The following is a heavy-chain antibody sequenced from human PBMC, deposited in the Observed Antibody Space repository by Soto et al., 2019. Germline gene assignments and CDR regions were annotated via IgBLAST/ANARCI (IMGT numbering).Heavy chain of an antibody. V-gene: IGHV2-5*02. CDR1: GFSLSTSGVG. J-gene: IGHJ5*02. Sequence: QITLKESGPTLVKPTQTLTLTCTFSGFSLSTSGVGVGWIRQPPGKALEWLALIYWDDDKRYSPSLKSRLTIAKDTSKNQVVLTMTNMDPVDTATYYFAHRRSEYNWFDPWGQGTLVTVSS. CDR2: IYWDDDK. CDR3: AHRRSEYNWFDP.